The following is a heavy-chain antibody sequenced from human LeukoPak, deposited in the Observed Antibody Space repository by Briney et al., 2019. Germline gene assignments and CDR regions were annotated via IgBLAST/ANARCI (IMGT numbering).Heavy chain of an antibody. J-gene: IGHJ4*02. Sequence: PGGSLRLSCAASGCTFSSYAMGWVRQAPGQGLEWVSAVSASGGSTYYADSVKGRFTISRDNSKNTLYLQMNRLRAEDTGVYYCARVNYVISGYYPGLDYWGQGTLVTVSS. D-gene: IGHD3-22*01. CDR3: ARVNYVISGYYPGLDY. CDR2: VSASGGST. V-gene: IGHV3-23*01. CDR1: GCTFSSYA.